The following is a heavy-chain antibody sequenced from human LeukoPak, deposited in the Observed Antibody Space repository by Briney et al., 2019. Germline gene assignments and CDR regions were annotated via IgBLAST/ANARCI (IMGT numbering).Heavy chain of an antibody. V-gene: IGHV3-30*02. J-gene: IGHJ6*02. Sequence: QPGGSLRLSCAASGFTFSSYGMHWVRQAPGKGXXXXXXXXXXXXXKYYADSVKGRFTISRDNSKNTLYLQMNSLRAEDTAVYYCAKDAGYCSSTSCAYYYYYGMDVWGQGTTVTVSS. CDR3: AKDAGYCSSTSCAYYYYYGMDV. CDR1: GFTFSSYG. D-gene: IGHD2-2*01. CDR2: XXXXXXXK.